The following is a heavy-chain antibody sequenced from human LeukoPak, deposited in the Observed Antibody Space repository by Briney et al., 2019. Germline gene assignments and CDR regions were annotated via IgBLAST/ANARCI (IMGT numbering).Heavy chain of an antibody. Sequence: SVKVSRKASGGTFSSYAISWVRQAPGQGLEWMGRIIPIFGTANYAQKFQGRVTITTDESTSTAYMELSSLRSEDTAVYYCARDLVDTAMVNHDYWGQGTLVTVSS. CDR1: GGTFSSYA. CDR2: IIPIFGTA. J-gene: IGHJ4*02. V-gene: IGHV1-69*05. D-gene: IGHD5-18*01. CDR3: ARDLVDTAMVNHDY.